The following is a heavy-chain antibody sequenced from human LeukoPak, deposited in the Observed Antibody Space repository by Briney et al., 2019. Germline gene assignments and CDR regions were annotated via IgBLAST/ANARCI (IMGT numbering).Heavy chain of an antibody. D-gene: IGHD3-10*02. CDR2: IREDGSEK. J-gene: IGHJ6*04. Sequence: GGSLRLSCAAAGFSLSSYWMSWVRQAKGKGLECVAKIREDGSEKHYVDSVKGRFIISRDNSKNSLYLQMNSLRAEDTAVYYCAELGITMIGGVWGKGTTVTISS. CDR3: AELGITMIGGV. CDR1: GFSLSSYW. V-gene: IGHV3-7*01.